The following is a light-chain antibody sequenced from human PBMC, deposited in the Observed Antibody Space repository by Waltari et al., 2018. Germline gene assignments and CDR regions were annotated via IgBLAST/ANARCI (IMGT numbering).Light chain of an antibody. J-gene: IGLJ2*01. Sequence: QSALPQPASVSGSPGQSITISCPGTSSDIGRYNLVSWYQQHPGKAPKLLLYEVTERHSGVFNRFSGSKSGNTASLTISGLQAEDEADYYCCSYAGARGLIFGGGTKVTVL. CDR3: CSYAGARGLI. CDR1: SSDIGRYNL. V-gene: IGLV2-23*02. CDR2: EVT.